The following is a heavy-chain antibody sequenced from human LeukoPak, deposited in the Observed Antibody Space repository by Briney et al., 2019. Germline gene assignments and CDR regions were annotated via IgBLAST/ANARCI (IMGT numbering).Heavy chain of an antibody. CDR3: ARHEYDILTAELHPVDY. CDR1: GGSISSYY. V-gene: IGHV4-59*08. Sequence: SETLSLTCTVSGGSISSYYWSWIRQPPGKGLEWIGYIYYSGSTNYNPSLKSRVTVSVDTSKNQFSLKLSSVTAADTAVYYCARHEYDILTAELHPVDYWGQGTLVTVSS. J-gene: IGHJ4*02. CDR2: IYYSGST. D-gene: IGHD3-9*01.